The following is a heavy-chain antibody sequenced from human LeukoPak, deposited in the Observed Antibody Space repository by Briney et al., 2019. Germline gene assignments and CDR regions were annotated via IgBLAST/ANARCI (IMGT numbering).Heavy chain of an antibody. CDR3: ARVNSGSYGGDYFDY. J-gene: IGHJ4*02. D-gene: IGHD1-26*01. CDR1: GFTFSSYS. Sequence: GGSLRLSCAASGFTFSSYSMNWVRQAPGKGLEWVSYISSSSSTIYYADSVKGRFTISRDNAKNSLYLQMNSLRAEDTAVYYCARVNSGSYGGDYFDYWGQGTLVTVSS. V-gene: IGHV3-48*01. CDR2: ISSSSSTI.